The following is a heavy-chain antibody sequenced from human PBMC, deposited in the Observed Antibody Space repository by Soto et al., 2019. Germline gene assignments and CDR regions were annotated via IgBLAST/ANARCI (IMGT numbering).Heavy chain of an antibody. D-gene: IGHD5-12*01. V-gene: IGHV5-51*01. Sequence: CESLKISCKGSGYSFTTYWIGWLRQIPGKGLEWMGIIDPGDSETKYSPSFQGQVTISADKSINTAYLQWSSLKASDTAMYYCARLGQGGYVQGMDVWGQGTTVTVSS. CDR1: GYSFTTYW. J-gene: IGHJ6*02. CDR2: IDPGDSET. CDR3: ARLGQGGYVQGMDV.